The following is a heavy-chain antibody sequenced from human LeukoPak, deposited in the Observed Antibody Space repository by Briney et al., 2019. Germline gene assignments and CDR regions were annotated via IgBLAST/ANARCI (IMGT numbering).Heavy chain of an antibody. D-gene: IGHD2-21*02. J-gene: IGHJ3*02. CDR3: ASNIAYCGGDCYHDALHI. Sequence: HSGGSLRLSCAASGFTFSSYGMHWVRQAPGKGLEWVAFIRYDGSNKYYADSVKGRFTISRDNSNNTLYLQMNSLRAEDTAVYYCASNIAYCGGDCYHDALHIWGQGPMVTVST. V-gene: IGHV3-30*02. CDR1: GFTFSSYG. CDR2: IRYDGSNK.